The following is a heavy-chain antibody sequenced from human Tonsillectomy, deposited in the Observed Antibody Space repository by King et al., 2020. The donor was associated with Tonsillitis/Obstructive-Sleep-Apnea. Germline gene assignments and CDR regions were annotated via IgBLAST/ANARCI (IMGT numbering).Heavy chain of an antibody. CDR1: GGSISSSSYY. D-gene: IGHD6-19*01. V-gene: IGHV4-39*01. J-gene: IGHJ5*02. CDR3: ARRIAVAGTNWFDP. CDR2: IYYSGST. Sequence: LQLQESGPGLVKPSETLSLTCTVSGGSISSSSYYWGWIRQPPGKGLEWIGSIYYSGSTYYNPSLKSRVTISVDTSKNQFSLKRSSVTAADTAVYYCARRIAVAGTNWFDPWGQGTLVTVSS.